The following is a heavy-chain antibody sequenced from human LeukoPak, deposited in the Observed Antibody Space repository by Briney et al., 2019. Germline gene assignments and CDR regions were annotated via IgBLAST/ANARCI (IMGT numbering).Heavy chain of an antibody. CDR2: INHSGST. CDR3: ARPRIAARSPFDY. V-gene: IGHV4-34*01. D-gene: IGHD6-6*01. CDR1: GGSFSGYY. J-gene: IGHJ4*02. Sequence: SETLSLTCAVYGGSFSGYYWSWVRQPPGKGLEWIGEINHSGSTNYNPSLKSRVTISVDTSKNQFSLKLSSVTAADTAVYYCARPRIAARSPFDYWGQGTLVTVSS.